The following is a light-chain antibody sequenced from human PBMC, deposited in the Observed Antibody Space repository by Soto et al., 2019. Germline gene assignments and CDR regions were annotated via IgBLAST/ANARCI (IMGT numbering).Light chain of an antibody. CDR1: SSDIGAYNY. CDR3: FSFTTDWTHV. Sequence: QSVLTQHASGCGSPGQSITISCTGSSSDIGAYNYVSWFQQYPGKAPKLIISEVSNRPSGVSNRFSGSKSGTAASLTISGLQTEDEADYFCFSFTTDWTHVFGTGTKVTVL. V-gene: IGLV2-14*01. CDR2: EVS. J-gene: IGLJ1*01.